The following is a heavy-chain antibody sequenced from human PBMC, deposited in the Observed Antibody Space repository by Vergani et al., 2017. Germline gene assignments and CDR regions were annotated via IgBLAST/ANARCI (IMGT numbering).Heavy chain of an antibody. CDR1: GFTFSSYS. J-gene: IGHJ4*02. Sequence: DVQLVESGGDLVQPGGSLRLPCEAFGFTFSSYSMNWVRQAPGKGLEWISYISTTSDTIYYADSVRGRFTISRDNAKNSLYLEMNSLRAEDTAVYYCAIASILWGRDYWGQGTLVTVSS. V-gene: IGHV3-48*01. CDR2: ISTTSDTI. CDR3: AIASILWGRDY. D-gene: IGHD2-21*01.